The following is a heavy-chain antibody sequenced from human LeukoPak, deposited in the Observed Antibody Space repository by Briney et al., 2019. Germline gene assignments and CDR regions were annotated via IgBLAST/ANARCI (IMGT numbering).Heavy chain of an antibody. CDR3: AKEHALYGDYDY. V-gene: IGHV3-23*01. Sequence: PGGSLRLSCAASGFTFDDYSMHWVRQVPGKGLEWVSAISGSGGSTYYADSVKGRFTISRDNSKNTLYLQMNSLRAEDTAVYYCAKEHALYGDYDYWGQGTLVTVSS. J-gene: IGHJ4*02. D-gene: IGHD4-17*01. CDR2: ISGSGGST. CDR1: GFTFDDYS.